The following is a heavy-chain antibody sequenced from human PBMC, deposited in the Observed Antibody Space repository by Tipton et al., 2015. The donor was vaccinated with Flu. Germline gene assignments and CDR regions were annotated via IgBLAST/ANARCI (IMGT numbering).Heavy chain of an antibody. Sequence: TLSLTCTVSGGSISSFYWSWIRQPAGKGLEWIGRIYTSGTTNYNPSLKSRVTMSVDTSKNQFSLKLSSVTAADTAVYYCARGLPRLRHNPYFDYWGQGTLVTVSS. D-gene: IGHD5-12*01. J-gene: IGHJ4*02. CDR3: ARGLPRLRHNPYFDY. CDR1: GGSISSFY. CDR2: IYTSGTT. V-gene: IGHV4-4*07.